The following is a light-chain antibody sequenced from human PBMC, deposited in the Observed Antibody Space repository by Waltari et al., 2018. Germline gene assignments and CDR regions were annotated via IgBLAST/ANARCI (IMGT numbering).Light chain of an antibody. CDR3: QQYDGSAVT. CDR2: STS. CDR1: QSVTSIS. J-gene: IGKJ4*01. V-gene: IGKV3-20*01. Sequence: IVLTQSPDTLSLSPGERATLSCRASQSVTSISFAWYQQKPGQAPRLLIYSTSIRATDFSDRFSGSGSGTDFTLTINRLEPEDSAVYHCQQYDGSAVTFGGGTRVEIK.